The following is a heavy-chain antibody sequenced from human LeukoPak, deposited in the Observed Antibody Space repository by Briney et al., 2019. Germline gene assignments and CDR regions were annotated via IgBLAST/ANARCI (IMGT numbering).Heavy chain of an antibody. CDR2: RRSKANRYAT. J-gene: IGHJ4*02. CDR3: TRATQNQYSSGWYWNY. Sequence: GGSLKLSCAASGFTFSGSAMHWVRQASGKGLEWVGRRRSKANRYATAYTASLKGRFTISRDDSTTTDYLHLNSLKTEDTAVYYCTRATQNQYSSGWYWNYWGQGTLVTVSS. D-gene: IGHD6-19*01. CDR1: GFTFSGSA. V-gene: IGHV3-73*01.